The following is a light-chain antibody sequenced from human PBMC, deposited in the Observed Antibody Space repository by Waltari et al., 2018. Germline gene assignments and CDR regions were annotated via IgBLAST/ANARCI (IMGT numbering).Light chain of an antibody. CDR2: GVS. CDR3: SSYTGSSTLVI. J-gene: IGLJ2*01. Sequence: QSALTQPASVSGSPGQSITISCPGSSSDVGAHEYVSWYQHHPAKAPKLMIYGVSNRPSGVSNRFSGSKSGNTASLTISGVQAEDEADYYCSSYTGSSTLVIFGGGTKLTVL. V-gene: IGLV2-14*01. CDR1: SSDVGAHEY.